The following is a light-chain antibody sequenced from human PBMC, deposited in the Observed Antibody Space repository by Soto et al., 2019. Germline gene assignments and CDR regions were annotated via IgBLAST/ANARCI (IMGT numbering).Light chain of an antibody. CDR2: GAS. V-gene: IGKV3-15*01. Sequence: EIVLPQSPGTLSLSPGERVTLSCRASQSVSSNLAWYQQKPGQAPRLLIYGASTRATGIPARFSGSGSGTEFTLTISSLQSEDFAVYYCQQYNNWLPAFGQGTKVDI. CDR3: QQYNNWLPA. CDR1: QSVSSN. J-gene: IGKJ1*01.